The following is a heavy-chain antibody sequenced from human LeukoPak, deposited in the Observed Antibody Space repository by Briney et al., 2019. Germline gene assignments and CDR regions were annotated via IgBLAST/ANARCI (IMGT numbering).Heavy chain of an antibody. CDR3: AKDIGGGSSGSLIYYYYAMDV. Sequence: PGRSLRLSCEASGITFHEHAMHWVRQAPGRGLEWVSGITWNSRSIGYAESVKGRFTISRDNAKNSLYLQMNSLRLEDTALYYCAKDIGGGSSGSLIYYYYAMDVWGQGTTVTVSS. CDR1: GITFHEHA. J-gene: IGHJ6*02. D-gene: IGHD6-19*01. CDR2: ITWNSRSI. V-gene: IGHV3-9*01.